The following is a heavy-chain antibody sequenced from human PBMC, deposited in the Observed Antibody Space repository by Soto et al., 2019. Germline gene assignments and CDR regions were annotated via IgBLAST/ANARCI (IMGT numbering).Heavy chain of an antibody. D-gene: IGHD2-8*02. CDR3: ARDKITGLFDY. CDR2: IYSSENT. Sequence: LSLTCTVSGGSVSSSSYSWGWIRQSPGKGLEWIGTIYSSENTYYNPSLLSRVTISVDTSKNEFSLKLTSVTAADTAVYYCARDKITGLFDYWGQGTLVTVSS. V-gene: IGHV4-39*07. CDR1: GGSVSSSSYS. J-gene: IGHJ4*02.